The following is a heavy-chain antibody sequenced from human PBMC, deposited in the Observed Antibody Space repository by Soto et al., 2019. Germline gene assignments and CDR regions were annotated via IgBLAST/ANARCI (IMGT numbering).Heavy chain of an antibody. CDR2: INPYNGNT. Sequence: QVQLVQSGAEVKKPGASVKVSCKASGYTFTSYGISCVRQAPGQGIEWMGWINPYNGNTNYGQKLQGRVTMTTDTSTNTAYMKLRSLRTDETAVYYCARDWFGIDYWGQGSLGTVSS. J-gene: IGHJ4*02. CDR1: GYTFTSYG. V-gene: IGHV1-18*01. CDR3: ARDWFGIDY. D-gene: IGHD3-16*01.